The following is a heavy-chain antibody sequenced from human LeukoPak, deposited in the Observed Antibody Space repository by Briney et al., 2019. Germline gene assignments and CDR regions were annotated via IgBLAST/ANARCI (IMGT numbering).Heavy chain of an antibody. V-gene: IGHV3-23*01. J-gene: IGHJ4*02. CDR3: AKRISGWYFTDY. CDR1: GFSLNSYA. Sequence: GGSLRLSCAASGFSLNSYAMSWVRQAPGKGLEWVSAISGSSGYTYYADCVKGRFTISRDNSKNTLYLQMNSLTAEDTAVYYCAKRISGWYFTDYWGQGTLVTVSS. CDR2: ISGSSGYT. D-gene: IGHD6-19*01.